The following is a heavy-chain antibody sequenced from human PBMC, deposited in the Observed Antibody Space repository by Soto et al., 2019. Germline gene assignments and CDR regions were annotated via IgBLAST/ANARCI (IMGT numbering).Heavy chain of an antibody. CDR3: AKGGSYRYAESFHH. CDR2: ISGSGDST. J-gene: IGHJ1*01. D-gene: IGHD1-26*01. CDR1: GFTFSSYA. Sequence: EVQLLESGGGLLQPGGSLRLSCAASGFTFSSYAMTWVRQAPGKGLEWVSTISGSGDSTYDADSVKGRFTISRDNSKNTLYLQMNSLRAEDTAVYYCAKGGSYRYAESFHHWGQGTLVIVSS. V-gene: IGHV3-23*01.